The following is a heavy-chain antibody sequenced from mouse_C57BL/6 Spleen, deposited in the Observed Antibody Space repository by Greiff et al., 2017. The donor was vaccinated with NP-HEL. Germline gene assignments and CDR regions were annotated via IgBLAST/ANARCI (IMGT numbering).Heavy chain of an antibody. Sequence: QVQLQQPGAELVKPGASVKLSCKASGYTFTSYWMHWVKQRPGQGIEWIGMIHPNSGSTNYNEKFKSKATLTVDKSSSTAYMQLSSLTSEDSAVYYCARGGGIYYYGSSDYWGQGTTLTVSS. CDR3: ARGGGIYYYGSSDY. V-gene: IGHV1-64*01. CDR1: GYTFTSYW. D-gene: IGHD1-1*01. CDR2: IHPNSGST. J-gene: IGHJ2*01.